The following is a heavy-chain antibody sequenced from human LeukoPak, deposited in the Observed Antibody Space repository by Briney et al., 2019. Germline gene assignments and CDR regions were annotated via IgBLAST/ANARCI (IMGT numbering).Heavy chain of an antibody. J-gene: IGHJ4*02. Sequence: GASVKVSCKASGYTFTSYYMHWVRQAPGQGLEWMGWINTYNGNTNYAQKYQGRVTMTTDTSTSTAYMELRSLRSDDTAVYYCAREEYYGSGSYPHFDYWGQGTLVTVSS. V-gene: IGHV1-18*04. CDR1: GYTFTSYY. CDR3: AREEYYGSGSYPHFDY. D-gene: IGHD3-10*01. CDR2: INTYNGNT.